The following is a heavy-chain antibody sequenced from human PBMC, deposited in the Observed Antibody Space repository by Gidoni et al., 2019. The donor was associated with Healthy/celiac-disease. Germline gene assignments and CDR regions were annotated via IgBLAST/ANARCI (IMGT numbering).Heavy chain of an antibody. V-gene: IGHV3-23*01. J-gene: IGHJ4*02. CDR1: GFTFSSYA. CDR3: AKRWVRGSYFDY. D-gene: IGHD1-26*01. CDR2: ISGRGGST. Sequence: EVQLLESGGGLVQPGGSLRLSCAASGFTFSSYAMSWVRQAPGKGLEWVSAISGRGGSTYYADSVKGRFTISRDNSKNTLYLQMNSLRAEDTAVYYCAKRWVRGSYFDYWGQGTLVTVSS.